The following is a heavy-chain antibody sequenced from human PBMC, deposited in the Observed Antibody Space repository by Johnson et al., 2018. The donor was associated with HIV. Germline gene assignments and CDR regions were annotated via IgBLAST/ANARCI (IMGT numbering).Heavy chain of an antibody. CDR2: ISSNGGST. CDR3: ARSDVDIVATILFDI. CDR1: GFTFSSYA. J-gene: IGHJ3*02. D-gene: IGHD5-12*01. Sequence: VQLVESGGGLKQPGGSLRLSCAASGFTFSSYAMHWVRQAPGKGLEYVSAISSNGGSTYYANSVKGRFTISRDNSKNTLYLQMGSLRVEDMAVYYCARSDVDIVATILFDIWGQGTMVTVSS. V-gene: IGHV3-64*01.